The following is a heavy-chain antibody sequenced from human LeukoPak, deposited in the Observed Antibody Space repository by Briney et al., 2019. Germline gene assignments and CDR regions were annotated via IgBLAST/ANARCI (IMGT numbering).Heavy chain of an antibody. CDR2: ISAYNGNT. V-gene: IGHV1-18*01. CDR1: GYTFTSDG. J-gene: IGHJ4*02. D-gene: IGHD1-26*01. CDR3: ARGLGVGAWGNYFDY. Sequence: ASVKVSCKASGYTFTSDGISWVRQAPGQGLEWMGWISAYNGNTNYAQKLQGRVTMTTDTSTSTAYMELSSLRSEDTAVYYCARGLGVGAWGNYFDYWGQGTLVTVSS.